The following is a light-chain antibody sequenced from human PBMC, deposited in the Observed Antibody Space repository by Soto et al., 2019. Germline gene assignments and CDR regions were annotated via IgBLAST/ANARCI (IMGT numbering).Light chain of an antibody. CDR3: SSYVGTNTLV. J-gene: IGLJ2*01. V-gene: IGLV2-8*01. Sequence: QSALTQPPSASGSPGQSVTISCTGTSGDIGGYNYVSWYQQHPGKAPKLLIYEVSKRPSGVPDRFSGSKSGTTASLTVSGPQAEDEADYYCSSYVGTNTLVFGGGTKLTVL. CDR1: SGDIGGYNY. CDR2: EVS.